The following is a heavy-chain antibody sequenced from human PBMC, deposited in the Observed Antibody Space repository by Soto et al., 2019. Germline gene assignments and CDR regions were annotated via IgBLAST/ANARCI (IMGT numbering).Heavy chain of an antibody. D-gene: IGHD4-4*01. V-gene: IGHV3-23*01. CDR3: AKYRWGETTVTQIN. Sequence: GGSLRLSCVGSGFTFSTYPMNWVRQAPGKGLEWVSAISGSDGRTYYADSVKGRFTISRDNSKSTLYLHMRSLRVEDTAVYYCAKYRWGETTVTQINWGQGTLVTVSS. CDR2: ISGSDGRT. J-gene: IGHJ4*02. CDR1: GFTFSTYP.